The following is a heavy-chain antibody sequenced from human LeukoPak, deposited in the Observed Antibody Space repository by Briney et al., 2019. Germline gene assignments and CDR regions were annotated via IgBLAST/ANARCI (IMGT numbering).Heavy chain of an antibody. V-gene: IGHV1-8*01. D-gene: IGHD2-2*01. Sequence: GASVRVSCKTSGYTFTNYDINWVRQATGQGLEWMGWMNPNSGNTGYAQKFQGRVTMTRNTSISTAYMELSSLRSEDTAVYYCARPHCSSPDCHPPGCSDPGGQGPLVTVSS. J-gene: IGHJ5*02. CDR2: MNPNSGNT. CDR1: GYTFTNYD. CDR3: ARPHCSSPDCHPPGCSDP.